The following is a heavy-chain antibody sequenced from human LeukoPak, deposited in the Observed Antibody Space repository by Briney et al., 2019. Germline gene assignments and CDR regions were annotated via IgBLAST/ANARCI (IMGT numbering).Heavy chain of an antibody. J-gene: IGHJ4*02. D-gene: IGHD3-22*01. V-gene: IGHV1-2*02. CDR2: INPNSGGT. CDR1: GYTFTGYY. Sequence: GASVKVSCKASGYTFTGYYMHWVRQAPGQGLEWMGWINPNSGGTNYAQKFQGRVTMTRDTSISTAYMELSRLRSDDTAAYYCARTWSDSSGYYGYWGQGTLVTVSS. CDR3: ARTWSDSSGYYGY.